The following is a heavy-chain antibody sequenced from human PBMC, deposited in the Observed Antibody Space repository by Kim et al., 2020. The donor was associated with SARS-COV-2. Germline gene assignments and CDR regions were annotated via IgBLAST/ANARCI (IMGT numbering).Heavy chain of an antibody. CDR2: ISYDGSNK. V-gene: IGHV3-30*04. CDR1: GFTFSSYA. CDR3: ASGYCSSTSCSGNSDY. D-gene: IGHD2-2*01. J-gene: IGHJ4*02. Sequence: GGSLRLSCAASGFTFSSYAMHWVRQAPGKGLEWVAVISYDGSNKYYADSVKGRFTISRDNSKNTLYLQMNSLRAEDTAVYYCASGYCSSTSCSGNSDYWGQGTLVTVSS.